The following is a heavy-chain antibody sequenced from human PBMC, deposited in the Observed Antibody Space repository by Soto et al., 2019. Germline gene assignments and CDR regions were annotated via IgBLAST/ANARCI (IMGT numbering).Heavy chain of an antibody. CDR1: GGSISSGGYY. D-gene: IGHD4-17*01. J-gene: IGHJ4*02. CDR2: IYYSGST. Sequence: QVQLQESGPGLVKPSQTLSLTCTVSGGSISSGGYYWSWIRQHPGNGLEWIGSIYYSGSTYYNPSPKSRVTRSVDTSKDHFSLKLGSVTAADTAVYYCARGHDYGDYDGIGYWGQGTLVTVAS. V-gene: IGHV4-31*03. CDR3: ARGHDYGDYDGIGY.